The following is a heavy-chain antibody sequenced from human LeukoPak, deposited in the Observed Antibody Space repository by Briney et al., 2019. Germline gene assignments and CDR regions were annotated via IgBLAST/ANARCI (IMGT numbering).Heavy chain of an antibody. J-gene: IGHJ4*02. Sequence: SETLSLTCTVSGGSMSPYHWGWIRQPAGKGLEWIGRIYTSGSTNYNPSLKSRVTMSVDTSKNQFSLKLSSVTAADTAVYYCARDSRYCSSTSCYRSFDYWGQGTLVTVSS. D-gene: IGHD2-2*02. CDR1: GGSMSPYH. CDR2: IYTSGST. CDR3: ARDSRYCSSTSCYRSFDY. V-gene: IGHV4-4*07.